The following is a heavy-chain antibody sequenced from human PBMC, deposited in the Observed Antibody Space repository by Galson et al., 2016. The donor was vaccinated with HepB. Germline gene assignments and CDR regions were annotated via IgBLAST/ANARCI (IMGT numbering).Heavy chain of an antibody. CDR2: VTKSSSAM. CDR1: GFAFSDYF. CDR3: ARHNWVLNDYFDY. Sequence: SLRLSCAASGFAFSDYFVSWIRQAPGKGLEWVAYVTKSSSAMYYADSVKGRFTVSRDNAKNSLYLQMHRLRAEDAAVYYCARHNWVLNDYFDYWGQGTRVTVSS. J-gene: IGHJ4*02. D-gene: IGHD1-20*01. V-gene: IGHV3-11*01.